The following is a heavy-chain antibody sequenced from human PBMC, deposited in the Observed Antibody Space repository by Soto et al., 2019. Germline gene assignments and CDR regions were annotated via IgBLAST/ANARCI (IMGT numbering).Heavy chain of an antibody. V-gene: IGHV1-18*01. CDR1: GCTFTSYG. CDR3: ARDKEIVVVPAALIYYYYYGMDV. Sequence: GASVKVSCKASGCTFTSYGISWVRQAPGQGLEWMGWISAYNGNTNYAQKLQGRVTMTTDTSTSTAYMELRSLRSGDTAVYYCARDKEIVVVPAALIYYYYYGMDVWGQGTTVTVSS. J-gene: IGHJ6*02. D-gene: IGHD2-2*01. CDR2: ISAYNGNT.